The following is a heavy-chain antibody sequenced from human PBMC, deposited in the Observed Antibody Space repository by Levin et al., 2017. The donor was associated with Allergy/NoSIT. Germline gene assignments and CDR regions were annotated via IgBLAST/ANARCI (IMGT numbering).Heavy chain of an antibody. CDR2: TYYRSKWFN. CDR3: ARGRGSWQWLMVYAFDY. CDR1: GDSVSSNSAA. Sequence: SETLSLTCVISGDSVSSNSAAWNWIRQSPSRGLEWLGRTYYRSKWFNDYAVSVKSRVTINPDTSKNQFSLQLNSVTPEDTAVYYCARGRGSWQWLMVYAFDYWGQGTLVTVSS. D-gene: IGHD6-19*01. V-gene: IGHV6-1*01. J-gene: IGHJ4*02.